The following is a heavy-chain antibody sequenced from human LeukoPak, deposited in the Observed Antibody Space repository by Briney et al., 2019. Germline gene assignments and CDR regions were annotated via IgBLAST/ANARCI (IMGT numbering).Heavy chain of an antibody. D-gene: IGHD3-16*02. CDR2: IIPIFGTA. V-gene: IGHV1-69*05. Sequence: SMKVSCKASGGTFSSYAISWVRQAPGQGLEWMGGIIPIFGTANYAQKFQGRVTITTDESTSTAYMELSSLRSEDTAVYYCARGPLVRLPSSFDPWGQGTLVTVSS. CDR3: ARGPLVRLPSSFDP. J-gene: IGHJ5*02. CDR1: GGTFSSYA.